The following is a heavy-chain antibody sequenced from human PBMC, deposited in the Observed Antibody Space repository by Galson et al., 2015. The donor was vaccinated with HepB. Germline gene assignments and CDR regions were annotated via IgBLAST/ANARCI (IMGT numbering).Heavy chain of an antibody. Sequence: SLRLSCAASGFTFSSYAMSWVRQAPGKGLEWVSAISGSGGSTYYADSVKGRFTISRDNSKNTLYLQMNSLRAEDTAVYYCANSEGRLEMATIHYWYFDLWGRGTLVTVSS. CDR2: ISGSGGST. J-gene: IGHJ2*01. CDR1: GFTFSSYA. CDR3: ANSEGRLEMATIHYWYFDL. V-gene: IGHV3-23*01. D-gene: IGHD5-24*01.